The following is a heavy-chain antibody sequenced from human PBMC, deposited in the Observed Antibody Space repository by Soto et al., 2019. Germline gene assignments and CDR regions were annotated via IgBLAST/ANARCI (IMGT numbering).Heavy chain of an antibody. D-gene: IGHD4-17*01. J-gene: IGHJ4*02. V-gene: IGHV2-5*02. CDR3: AHQVTRYDSFDY. CDR1: GFSLSTKTVG. Sequence: QITLKESGPTVVKPTQTLTLTCTFSGFSLSTKTVGVGWIRQPPGKALEWLALIYWDDDKRYSQSLKNRLTIALDTSKNLVILAMTNMGPVDTATYYCAHQVTRYDSFDYWGQGSLVTVS. CDR2: IYWDDDK.